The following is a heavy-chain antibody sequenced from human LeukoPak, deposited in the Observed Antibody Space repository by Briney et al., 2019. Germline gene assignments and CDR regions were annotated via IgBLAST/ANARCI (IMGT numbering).Heavy chain of an antibody. CDR2: IYPGDSDT. D-gene: IGHD5-18*01. Sequence: GESLKISCKGSGYNFNTYWVAWVRQLPGKGLEWMGIIYPGDSDTRYSPSFQGQVTISADKSISTAYLQWSSLKASDTAMYYCAIPYGDTAMVITWGQGTLVTVSS. J-gene: IGHJ5*02. CDR3: AIPYGDTAMVIT. CDR1: GYNFNTYW. V-gene: IGHV5-51*01.